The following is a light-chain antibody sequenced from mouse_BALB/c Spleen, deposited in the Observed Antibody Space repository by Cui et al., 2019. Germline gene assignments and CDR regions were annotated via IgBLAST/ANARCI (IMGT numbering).Light chain of an antibody. CDR1: SSVSSSY. CDR2: STS. Sequence: QIVLTQSPAIMSASPGEKVTLTCSASSSVSSSYLYWYQQKPGSSPKLWIYSTSNLASGVPARFSGSGSGTSYSLTISSMEAEDAASYFCHQWSSYPFTFGSGTKVEIK. J-gene: IGKJ4*01. V-gene: IGKV4-79*01. CDR3: HQWSSYPFT.